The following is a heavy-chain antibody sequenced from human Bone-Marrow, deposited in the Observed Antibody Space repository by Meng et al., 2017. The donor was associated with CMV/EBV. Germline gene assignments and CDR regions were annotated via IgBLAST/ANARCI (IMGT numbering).Heavy chain of an antibody. CDR2: MRYDGSQK. Sequence: GESLKISCTASGFAFSDFGMHWVRQAPGKGLEWVAFMRYDGSQKYYAASVKGRFTISRDNSKNTLYLQMNSLRAEDTAVYYCAKDRVGATGYWGQGTLVTVSS. D-gene: IGHD1-26*01. CDR3: AKDRVGATGY. CDR1: GFAFSDFG. V-gene: IGHV3-30*02. J-gene: IGHJ4*02.